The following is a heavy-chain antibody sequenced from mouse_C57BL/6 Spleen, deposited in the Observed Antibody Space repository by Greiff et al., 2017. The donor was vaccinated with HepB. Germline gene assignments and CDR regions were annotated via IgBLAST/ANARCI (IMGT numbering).Heavy chain of an antibody. V-gene: IGHV1-75*01. J-gene: IGHJ2*01. Sequence: VKLMESGPELVKPGASVKISCKASGYTFTDYYINWVKQRPGQGLEWIGWIFPGSGSTYYNEKFKGKATLTVDKSSSTAYMLLSSLTSEDSAVYFCARRDEGGPLADYWGQGTTLTVSS. CDR1: GYTFTDYY. CDR2: IFPGSGST. CDR3: ARRDEGGPLADY. D-gene: IGHD1-1*02.